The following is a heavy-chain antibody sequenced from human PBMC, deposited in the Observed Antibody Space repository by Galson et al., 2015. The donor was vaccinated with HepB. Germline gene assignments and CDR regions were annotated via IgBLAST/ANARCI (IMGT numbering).Heavy chain of an antibody. CDR1: GYTFTGYY. D-gene: IGHD3-22*01. CDR2: INPNSGGT. CDR3: ARAGDSSGYYVLSSYYYGMDV. V-gene: IGHV1-2*04. J-gene: IGHJ6*02. Sequence: SVKVSCKASGYTFTGYYMHWVRQAPGQGLEWMGWINPNSGGTNYAQKFQGWVTMTRDTSISTAYMELSRLRSDDTAVYYCARAGDSSGYYVLSSYYYGMDVWGQGTTVTVSS.